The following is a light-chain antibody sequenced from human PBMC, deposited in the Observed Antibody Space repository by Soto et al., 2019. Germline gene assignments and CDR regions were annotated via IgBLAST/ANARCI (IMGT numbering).Light chain of an antibody. J-gene: IGKJ1*01. CDR2: KAS. CDR1: QTISTW. V-gene: IGKV1-5*03. Sequence: DIQLTPSPCTLSAYIRESVTLTCRASQTISTWLAWYQQKPGKAHKLLIYKASLLESGVPSRFSGSGSGTEFTLTISSLQPEDFATYYCQQYNSYWTFTQGTKVDIK. CDR3: QQYNSYWT.